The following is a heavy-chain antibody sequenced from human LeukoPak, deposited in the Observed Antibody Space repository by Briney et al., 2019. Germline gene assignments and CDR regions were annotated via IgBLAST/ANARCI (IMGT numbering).Heavy chain of an antibody. CDR2: IWYDGSNK. CDR1: GFTFSSYG. J-gene: IGHJ6*03. CDR3: AKDPYSSSSNYMDV. Sequence: GGSLRLSCAASGFTFSSYGMHWVRQAPGKGLERVAVIWYDGSNKYYADSVKGRFTISRDNSKNTLYLQMNSLRAEDTAVYYCAKDPYSSSSNYMDVWGKGTTVTVSS. D-gene: IGHD6-13*01. V-gene: IGHV3-33*06.